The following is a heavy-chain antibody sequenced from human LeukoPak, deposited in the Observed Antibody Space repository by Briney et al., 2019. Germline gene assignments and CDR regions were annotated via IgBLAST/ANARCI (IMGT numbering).Heavy chain of an antibody. CDR2: XXHSGST. Sequence: SETLSLTCAVYGGSFSGYXWXWIRQPPGXXXXXXXXXXHSGSTNYXPSLKSRXXXSXDTSKNQFSLKLSSVTAADTAVYYCARGPVLDYDSGGYYYFDYWGQGTLVTVSS. D-gene: IGHD3-22*01. CDR1: GGSFSGYX. CDR3: ARGPVLDYDSGGYYYFDY. J-gene: IGHJ4*02. V-gene: IGHV4-34*01.